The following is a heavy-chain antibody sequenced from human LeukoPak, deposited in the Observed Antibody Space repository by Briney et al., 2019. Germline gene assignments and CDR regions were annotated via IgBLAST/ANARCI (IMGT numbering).Heavy chain of an antibody. CDR1: GYTFTSYG. Sequence: ASVKVSCKASGYTFTSYGISWVRQAPGQGLEWVGWISAYNGNTNYAQKLQGRVTMTTDTSTSTAYMELRSLRSDDTAVYYCARDSDCSSTSCYYLPDYWGQGTLVTVSS. D-gene: IGHD2-2*01. V-gene: IGHV1-18*01. J-gene: IGHJ4*02. CDR2: ISAYNGNT. CDR3: ARDSDCSSTSCYYLPDY.